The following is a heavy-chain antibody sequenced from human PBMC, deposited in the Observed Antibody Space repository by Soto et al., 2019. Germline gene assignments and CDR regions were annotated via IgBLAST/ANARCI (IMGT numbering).Heavy chain of an antibody. Sequence: HPGGSLRLSCAASGFTFSDFAIHWVRQAPGKGLEWVAVVSNDGIKKYYADSVKGRFTISRDNSKNTLYLQMNSLRAEDTAVYYCAKDPAAGTTPFDYWGQGTLVTVPS. CDR2: VSNDGIKK. J-gene: IGHJ4*02. D-gene: IGHD6-13*01. CDR1: GFTFSDFA. V-gene: IGHV3-30*04. CDR3: AKDPAAGTTPFDY.